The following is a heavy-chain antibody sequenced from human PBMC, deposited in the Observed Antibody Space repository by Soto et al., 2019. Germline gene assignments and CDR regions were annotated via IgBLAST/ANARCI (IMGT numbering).Heavy chain of an antibody. Sequence: QVQLVQSGAEVKKPGSSVKVSCKASGGTFSSYSISWVRQAPGQGLEWMGGSIPIFRTANYAQKFQGRVTIPADESTSTVYMELSSLRSEDTAVYYCARRGQHRKASYYYDMDVWGQGTTVTVSS. CDR2: SIPIFRTA. D-gene: IGHD6-13*01. CDR3: ARRGQHRKASYYYDMDV. J-gene: IGHJ6*01. V-gene: IGHV1-69*01. CDR1: GGTFSSYS.